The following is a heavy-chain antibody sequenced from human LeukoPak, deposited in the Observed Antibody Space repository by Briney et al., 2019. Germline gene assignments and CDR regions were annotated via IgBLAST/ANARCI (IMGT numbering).Heavy chain of an antibody. D-gene: IGHD1-26*01. CDR1: GGSISSSSYY. V-gene: IGHV4-61*01. J-gene: IGHJ4*02. Sequence: SETLSLTCTVSGGSISSSSYYWNWIRQTPGKRLEWIGYIYFSGSTNYNPSLKSRVTISVDTSNNQLSLKLTSVTAADTAVYFCARVGGNYLRAVDYWGQGTLVTVSS. CDR2: IYFSGST. CDR3: ARVGGNYLRAVDY.